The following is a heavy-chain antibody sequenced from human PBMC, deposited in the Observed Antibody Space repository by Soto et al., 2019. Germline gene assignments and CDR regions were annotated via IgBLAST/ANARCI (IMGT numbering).Heavy chain of an antibody. CDR3: ARDSPDYYDSSGYSSSRGYYYGMDV. D-gene: IGHD3-22*01. J-gene: IGHJ6*02. Sequence: SQTLSLTCAISGDSVSSNSAAWNWIRQSPSRGLEWLGRTYYRSKWYNDYAVSVKSRITINPDTSKNQFSLQLNSVTPEDTAVYYCARDSPDYYDSSGYSSSRGYYYGMDVWGQGTTVTVSS. CDR2: TYYRSKWYN. V-gene: IGHV6-1*01. CDR1: GDSVSSNSAA.